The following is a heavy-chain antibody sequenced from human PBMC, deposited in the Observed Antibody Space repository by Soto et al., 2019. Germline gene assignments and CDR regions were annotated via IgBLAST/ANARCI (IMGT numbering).Heavy chain of an antibody. CDR2: INPNTGGT. Sequence: VQLVQSGAEVKQPGASVTVSCKASGYTLSDHQIHWLRQAPGQGPEWMGWINPNTGGTNLAQTFQGWVTMTRDTSTGTFFLGLSSLKSSDTAIYYCARVLLSGSHYFDYWGQGTLVTVSS. CDR3: ARVLLSGSHYFDY. J-gene: IGHJ4*02. CDR1: GYTLSDHQ. D-gene: IGHD1-26*01. V-gene: IGHV1-2*04.